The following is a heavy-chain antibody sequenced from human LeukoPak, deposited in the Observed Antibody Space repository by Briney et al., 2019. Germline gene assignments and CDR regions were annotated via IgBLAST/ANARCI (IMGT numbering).Heavy chain of an antibody. Sequence: GGSLRLSCAASGFTFSSYAMSWVRQAPGKGLEWVSAISGSGGSTYYADSVKGRFTISRDNSKNTLYLQMNSLRAEDTAVYYCAKDPPQYCTNGVCNRERYNWNDAALIDYWGQGTLVTVSS. CDR3: AKDPPQYCTNGVCNRERYNWNDAALIDY. J-gene: IGHJ4*02. CDR1: GFTFSSYA. V-gene: IGHV3-23*01. D-gene: IGHD2-8*01. CDR2: ISGSGGST.